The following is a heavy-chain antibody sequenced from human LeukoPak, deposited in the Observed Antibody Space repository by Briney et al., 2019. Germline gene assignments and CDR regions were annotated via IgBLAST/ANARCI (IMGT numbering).Heavy chain of an antibody. D-gene: IGHD2-15*01. CDR1: GFTFSHYR. CDR2: ISTSSSDI. CDR3: ARGYCSGGSCYWAFDI. Sequence: PGGSLRLSCAASGFTFSHYRMSWVRQAPGKGLEWVSSISTSSSDIYYADSVKGRFTISRGNAKNSLYLQMNSLRAEDTAVFYCARGYCSGGSCYWAFDIWGQGTMVTVSS. J-gene: IGHJ3*02. V-gene: IGHV3-21*01.